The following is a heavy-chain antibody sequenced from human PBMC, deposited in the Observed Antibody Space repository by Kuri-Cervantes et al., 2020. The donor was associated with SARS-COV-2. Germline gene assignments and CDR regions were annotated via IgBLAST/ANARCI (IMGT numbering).Heavy chain of an antibody. CDR3: ARIQVTIFGVVDAFDI. V-gene: IGHV2-70*11. CDR2: IDWDDDK. Sequence: SGPTLVKPTQTLTLTCTFSGFSLSTSGMCVSWIRQPPGKALEWLARIDWDDDKYYSTSLKTRLTISKDTSKNQVVLTMTNMDPADTATYYCARIQVTIFGVVDAFDIWGQGTMVTVSS. CDR1: GFSLSTSGMC. J-gene: IGHJ3*02. D-gene: IGHD3-3*01.